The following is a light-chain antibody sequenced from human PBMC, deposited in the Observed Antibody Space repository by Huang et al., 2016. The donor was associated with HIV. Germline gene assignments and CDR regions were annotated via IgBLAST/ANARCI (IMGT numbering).Light chain of an antibody. CDR3: QQQWT. CDR2: KES. Sequence: DIQMTQSPSTLSAFVGDRVTITCRTSHRISSWLAWYQQKPRKAPNLLISKESNLERWVPSRFSGNGSGTEFTLTISGLQPDDLATYYCQQQWTFGQGTKVEI. J-gene: IGKJ1*01. CDR1: HRISSW. V-gene: IGKV1-5*03.